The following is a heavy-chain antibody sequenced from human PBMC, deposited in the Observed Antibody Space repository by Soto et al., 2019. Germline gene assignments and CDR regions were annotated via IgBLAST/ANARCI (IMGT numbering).Heavy chain of an antibody. CDR3: ARGRSKYYDSSGYYYAPESLDY. D-gene: IGHD3-22*01. CDR2: IWYDGSNK. V-gene: IGHV3-33*01. Sequence: GGSLRLSCAASGFTFSSYGMHWVRQAPGKGLEWVAVIWYDGSNKYYADSVKGRFTISRDNSKNTLYLQMNSLRAEDTAVYYCARGRSKYYDSSGYYYAPESLDYCGQGTLVTVSS. J-gene: IGHJ4*02. CDR1: GFTFSSYG.